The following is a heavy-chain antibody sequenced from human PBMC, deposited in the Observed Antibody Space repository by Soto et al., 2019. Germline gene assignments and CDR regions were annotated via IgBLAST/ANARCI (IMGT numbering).Heavy chain of an antibody. D-gene: IGHD3-3*01. CDR2: IYYSGST. Sequence: PSETLSLTCTVSGGSISSSSYYWGWIRQPPGKGLEWIGSIYYSGSTYYNPSLKSRVTISVDTSKNQFSLKLSSVTAADTAVYYCARAIADLEWLIGPFDPWGQGTLVTVSS. J-gene: IGHJ5*02. CDR1: GGSISSSSYY. CDR3: ARAIADLEWLIGPFDP. V-gene: IGHV4-39*07.